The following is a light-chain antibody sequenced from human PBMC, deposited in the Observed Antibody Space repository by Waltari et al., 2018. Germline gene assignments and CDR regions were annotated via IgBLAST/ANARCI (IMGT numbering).Light chain of an antibody. V-gene: IGKV4-1*01. CDR1: QGLLSVSSNKNS. Sequence: EIVMTQSPESLSVSLGERATTNCKFSQGLLSVSSNKNSVAWYQQKPGLPPKLLIYWASIRDSGVPDRFTGSGSGTDFTLTINSLQPEDAAIYYCQQLYSNPHTFGPGTKL. CDR3: QQLYSNPHT. J-gene: IGKJ3*01. CDR2: WAS.